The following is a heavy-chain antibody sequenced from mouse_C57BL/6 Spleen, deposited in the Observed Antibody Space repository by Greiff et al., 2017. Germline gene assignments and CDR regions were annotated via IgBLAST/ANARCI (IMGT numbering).Heavy chain of an antibody. Sequence: VQLQQPGAELVKPGASVKLSCKASGYTFTSYWMQWVKQRPGQGLEWIGEIDPSDSYTNYNQKFKGKATLTVDTSSSTAYMQRSSLTSEDSAVYYCVYYGSSPWFAYWGQGTLVTVSA. V-gene: IGHV1-50*01. D-gene: IGHD1-1*01. CDR2: IDPSDSYT. CDR1: GYTFTSYW. J-gene: IGHJ3*01. CDR3: VYYGSSPWFAY.